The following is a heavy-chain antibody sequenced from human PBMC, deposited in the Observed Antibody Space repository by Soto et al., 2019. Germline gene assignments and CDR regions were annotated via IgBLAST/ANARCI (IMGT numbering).Heavy chain of an antibody. Sequence: QVQLVQSGAEVKKPGSSVKVSCKASGGTFSSYAISWVRQAPGQGLEWMGGIISIFGTANYAQKFQGRVTITADESTSTAYMELSSLRSEDTAVYYCARGTTVYSYEDGACDYWGQGTLVTVSS. V-gene: IGHV1-69*01. CDR1: GGTFSSYA. CDR3: ARGTTVYSYEDGACDY. J-gene: IGHJ4*02. D-gene: IGHD5-18*01. CDR2: IISIFGTA.